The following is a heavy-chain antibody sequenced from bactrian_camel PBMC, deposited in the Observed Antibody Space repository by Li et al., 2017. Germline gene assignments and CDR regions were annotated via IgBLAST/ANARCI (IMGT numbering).Heavy chain of an antibody. V-gene: IGHV3S63*01. Sequence: HVQLVESGGGSVQAGGSLRLSCTISEHTYAYYCFGWFRQAPGKQREGVASITRIHGGTAYADSVKGRFIISRDNTKNTWYLQMNILKPEDTAMYYCAAVVGCSTAPWLRDPGQRQGPIYWGQGTQVTVS. D-gene: IGHD7*01. CDR3: AAVVGCSTAPWLRDPGQRQGPIY. CDR2: ITRIHGGT. CDR1: EHTYAYYC. J-gene: IGHJ4*01.